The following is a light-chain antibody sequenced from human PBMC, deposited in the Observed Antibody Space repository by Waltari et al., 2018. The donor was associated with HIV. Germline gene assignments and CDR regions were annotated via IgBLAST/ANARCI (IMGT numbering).Light chain of an antibody. J-gene: IGLJ2*01. CDR3: SSYTSSSTLV. CDR1: SSDVGGYNC. CDR2: EVS. V-gene: IGLV2-14*01. Sequence: QSALTQPASVSGSPGQSITISCTGTSSDVGGYNCVSWYQPHPGKAPKLMIYEVSNRPSGVSTRFSGSKSGNTASLTISGLQAEDEADYYCSSYTSSSTLVFGGGTKLTVL.